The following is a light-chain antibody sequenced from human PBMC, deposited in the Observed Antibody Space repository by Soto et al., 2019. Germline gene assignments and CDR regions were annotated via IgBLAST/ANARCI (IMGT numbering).Light chain of an antibody. CDR2: DAS. J-gene: IGKJ1*01. V-gene: IGKV1-5*01. CDR1: QSISSW. Sequence: DIQMTQSRSTLSGTVGDRVTITCRASQSISSWLAWYQQKPGKAPKLLIYDASSLESGVPSRFSGSGSGTEFTLTISSLQPDDFATYYCQHYNSYPETFGQGTKVDIK. CDR3: QHYNSYPET.